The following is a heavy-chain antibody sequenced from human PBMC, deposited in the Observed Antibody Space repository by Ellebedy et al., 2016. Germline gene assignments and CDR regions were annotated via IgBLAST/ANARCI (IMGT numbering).Heavy chain of an antibody. CDR3: ARDRYSSGWYPIDY. J-gene: IGHJ4*02. D-gene: IGHD6-19*01. Sequence: GESLKISXVASGFTFRNYAIHWVRHTPGQGLDWVASISHDGGHKYYADSVKGRFTISRDNSRNTVSLQMNSLRGDDTAVYYCARDRYSSGWYPIDYWGQGTLVTVSS. CDR1: GFTFRNYA. CDR2: ISHDGGHK. V-gene: IGHV3-30-3*01.